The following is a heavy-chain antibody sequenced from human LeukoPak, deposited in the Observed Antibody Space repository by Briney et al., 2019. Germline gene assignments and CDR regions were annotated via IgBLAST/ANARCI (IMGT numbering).Heavy chain of an antibody. CDR2: IKQDGSDK. V-gene: IGHV3-7*03. CDR1: GFTFSNYW. CDR3: AKEYYDFWSGYPHDY. D-gene: IGHD3-3*01. J-gene: IGHJ4*02. Sequence: GGSLRLSCAASGFTFSNYWMSWVRQAPGKGLEWVANIKQDGSDKYYVDSVKGRFIISRDNVKNSLYLQMNSLRAEDTAVYYCAKEYYDFWSGYPHDYWGQGTLVTVSS.